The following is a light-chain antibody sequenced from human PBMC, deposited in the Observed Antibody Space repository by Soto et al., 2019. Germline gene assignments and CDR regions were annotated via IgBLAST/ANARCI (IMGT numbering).Light chain of an antibody. V-gene: IGKV1-5*01. Sequence: DIQMTQSPSTLSASVGDRVTITCRASQNIGSSLAWYQHRPGKAPKLLIFDASTLQTGVPSRFSGSGFGTEFTLTITGLQPDHFATYYCQQHNDYSAVTFGQGTKLEIK. CDR2: DAS. CDR1: QNIGSS. J-gene: IGKJ2*01. CDR3: QQHNDYSAVT.